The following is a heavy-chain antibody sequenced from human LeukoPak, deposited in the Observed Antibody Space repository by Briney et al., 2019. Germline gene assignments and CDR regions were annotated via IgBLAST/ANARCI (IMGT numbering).Heavy chain of an antibody. CDR2: IKSKTDGGTT. Sequence: PGGSLRLSCAASGFTFSNAWMSLVRQAPGKGPERVGRIKSKTDGGTTDYAAPVKGRFTISRDDSKNTLYLQMNSLKTEDTAVYYCTTDPLPDCSSTSCYYYYYMDVWGKGTTVTVSS. J-gene: IGHJ6*03. V-gene: IGHV3-15*01. CDR1: GFTFSNAW. CDR3: TTDPLPDCSSTSCYYYYYMDV. D-gene: IGHD2-2*01.